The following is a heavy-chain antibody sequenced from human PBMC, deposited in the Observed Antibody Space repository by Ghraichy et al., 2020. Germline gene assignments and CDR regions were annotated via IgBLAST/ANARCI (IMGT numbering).Heavy chain of an antibody. D-gene: IGHD3-10*01. CDR1: GFTFCSYS. CDR3: ARPLCGFSGKVCYFDY. Sequence: GGSLRLSCAASGFTFCSYSMNWVRQAPGKGLEWVSSISSSSSYIYYADSVKGRFTISRDNAKNSLYLQMNSLRAEDTAVYYCARPLCGFSGKVCYFDYWGQGTLVTVSS. CDR2: ISSSSSYI. J-gene: IGHJ4*02. V-gene: IGHV3-21*01.